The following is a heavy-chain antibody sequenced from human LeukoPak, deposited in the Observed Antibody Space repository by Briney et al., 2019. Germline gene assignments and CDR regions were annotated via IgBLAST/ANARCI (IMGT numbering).Heavy chain of an antibody. J-gene: IGHJ4*02. CDR1: GASISSYF. V-gene: IGHV4-4*07. CDR2: IYTSGST. D-gene: IGHD6-19*01. CDR3: ARIPHGLSSGWHPFAY. Sequence: PSETLSLTCTVSGASISSYFWAWIRQPAGKGLEWIGRIYTSGSTNYNPSLKSRVTMSVDTSKNHISLRLTSVTAADTAVYYCARIPHGLSSGWHPFAYWGQGTLVTVSS.